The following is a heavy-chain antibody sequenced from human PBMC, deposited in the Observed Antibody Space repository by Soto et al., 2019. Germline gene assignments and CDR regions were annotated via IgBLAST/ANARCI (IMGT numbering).Heavy chain of an antibody. CDR3: ARARMDISSWSLYNYGLDV. D-gene: IGHD6-13*01. V-gene: IGHV4-39*01. CDR1: GGSISSSSYY. CDR2: IYYSGRT. J-gene: IGHJ6*02. Sequence: QLQLQESGPGLVKPSETLSLTCTVSGGSISSSSYYWGWIRQPPGKGLEWIGSIYYSGRTYYNPSRKSRVTISVDTSKNQFSRKLSSGTAADTTVYYGARARMDISSWSLYNYGLDVWGQGTTVTVSS.